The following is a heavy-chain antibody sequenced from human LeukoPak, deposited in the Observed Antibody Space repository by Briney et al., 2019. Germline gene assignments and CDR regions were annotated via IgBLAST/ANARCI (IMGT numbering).Heavy chain of an antibody. CDR3: VRVGRQTDIGGPLRY. CDR1: GYTFTSYY. V-gene: IGHV1-46*01. J-gene: IGHJ4*02. D-gene: IGHD2-15*01. CDR2: INPSGGST. Sequence: GASVKVSCKASGYTFTSYYMHWVRQAPGQGLECMGKINPSGGSTSYPQKFQGRVTMTRDTSTSTVYMELSSLRSEDTAVYYCVRVGRQTDIGGPLRYWGQGTLVTVSS.